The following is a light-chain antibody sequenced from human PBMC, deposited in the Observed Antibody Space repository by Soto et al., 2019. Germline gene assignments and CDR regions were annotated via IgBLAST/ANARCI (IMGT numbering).Light chain of an antibody. CDR2: EVS. J-gene: IGLJ2*01. V-gene: IGLV2-14*01. CDR1: SSDVGDYSY. CDR3: CSFTSISTGVL. Sequence: QSALTQPASVSGSPGQSITISCTGASSDVGDYSYVSWYQHHPGQAPELLIYEVSNRPSGVSHRFSGSKSGNTASLTISGLQAEDEADYYCCSFTSISTGVLFGGGTKVTV.